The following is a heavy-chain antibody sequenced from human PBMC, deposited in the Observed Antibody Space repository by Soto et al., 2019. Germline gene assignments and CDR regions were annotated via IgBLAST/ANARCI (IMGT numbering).Heavy chain of an antibody. CDR3: AKDSGGSSWWSGSYYAMDV. V-gene: IGHV3-43*01. CDR2: ISWDGGTT. CDR1: GFTFDDYT. D-gene: IGHD6-13*01. J-gene: IGHJ6*02. Sequence: EVQLVESGGVVVQPGGSLRLSCAASGFTFDDYTMHWVRQAPGKGLEWVSLISWDGGTTYYADSVKGRFTISRDNSKTSLYLQMNSLRTEDIALYYCAKDSGGSSWWSGSYYAMDVWGQGTTVTVSS.